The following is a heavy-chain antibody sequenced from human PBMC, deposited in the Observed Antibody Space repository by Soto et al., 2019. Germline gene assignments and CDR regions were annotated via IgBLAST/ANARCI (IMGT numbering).Heavy chain of an antibody. J-gene: IGHJ5*02. V-gene: IGHV3-23*01. Sequence: GGSLRLSCAASGFTFSSYAMNWVRQAPGKXLEWVSIISGSGDSTYYADSVKGRFTISRDNTKNTLYLQMNSPRAEDTAVYYCANKFFSGSGSYRGWFDPWGQGTLVTVSS. CDR3: ANKFFSGSGSYRGWFDP. D-gene: IGHD3-10*01. CDR1: GFTFSSYA. CDR2: ISGSGDST.